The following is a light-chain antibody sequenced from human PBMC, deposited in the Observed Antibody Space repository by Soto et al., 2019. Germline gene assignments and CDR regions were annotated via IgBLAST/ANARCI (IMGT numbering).Light chain of an antibody. V-gene: IGLV3-21*04. CDR2: YDS. CDR1: NIGSKS. Sequence: SYELTQPPSVSLAPGKTATITCGGNNIGSKSVYWYQQKPGQAPVLVIYYDSDRPSGIPERFSASNSGNTATLSISRVEAGDEADYYCQVWDSISDRAVFGGGTKVTVL. J-gene: IGLJ2*01. CDR3: QVWDSISDRAV.